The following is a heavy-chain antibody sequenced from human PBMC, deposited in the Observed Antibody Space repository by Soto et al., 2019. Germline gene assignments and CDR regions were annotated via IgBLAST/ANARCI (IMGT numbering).Heavy chain of an antibody. Sequence: QVQLVQSGAEVKKPGSSVKVSCKASGGTFSSYAISWVRQAPGQGLEWMGGIIPIFGTANYAQKFQGRVTITADESTSTAYMELSSLRSEDTAVYYCARVGGYYDSSGYYVGSFDYWGQGTLVTVSS. CDR1: GGTFSSYA. CDR3: ARVGGYYDSSGYYVGSFDY. D-gene: IGHD3-22*01. CDR2: IIPIFGTA. V-gene: IGHV1-69*12. J-gene: IGHJ4*02.